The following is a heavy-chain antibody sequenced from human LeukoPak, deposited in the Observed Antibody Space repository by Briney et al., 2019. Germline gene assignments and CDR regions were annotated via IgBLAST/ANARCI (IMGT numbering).Heavy chain of an antibody. D-gene: IGHD3-3*01. V-gene: IGHV3-15*01. J-gene: IGHJ4*02. Sequence: GGSLRLSCAASGFTFSNAWMSWVRQAPGKGLEWVGRIKSKTDGGTTDYAAPVKGRFTISRDDSKNTLYLQMNSLKTEDTAVYYCTRDNYDFWSGSVFDYWGQGTLVTVSS. CDR2: IKSKTDGGTT. CDR1: GFTFSNAW. CDR3: TRDNYDFWSGSVFDY.